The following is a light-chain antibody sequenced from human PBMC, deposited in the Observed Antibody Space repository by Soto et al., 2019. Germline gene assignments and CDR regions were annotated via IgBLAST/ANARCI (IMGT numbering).Light chain of an antibody. Sequence: QSALTQPPSVSVAPGQKVTISCSGSSSNVGSNYVSWYQQLPGTAPKLLIYENNKRPSGIPDRFSGSKSGTSATLGITGLQTGDEADYYCGTWDNSLSGAVFGGGTQLTVL. J-gene: IGLJ2*01. CDR2: ENN. V-gene: IGLV1-51*02. CDR3: GTWDNSLSGAV. CDR1: SSNVGSNY.